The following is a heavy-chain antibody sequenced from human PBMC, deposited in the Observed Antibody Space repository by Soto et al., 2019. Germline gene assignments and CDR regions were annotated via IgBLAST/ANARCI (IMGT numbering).Heavy chain of an antibody. CDR1: GGSISSGGYY. CDR3: ARKRGATYYYYYGMDV. V-gene: IGHV4-31*03. Sequence: QVQLQESGPGLVKPSQTLSLTCTVSGGSISSGGYYWGWIRQHPGKGLEWIGYIYYSGSTYYNPSLKSRVTISVDTSKNQFSLKLSSVTAADTAVYYCARKRGATYYYYYGMDVWGQGTTVTVSS. J-gene: IGHJ6*02. CDR2: IYYSGST.